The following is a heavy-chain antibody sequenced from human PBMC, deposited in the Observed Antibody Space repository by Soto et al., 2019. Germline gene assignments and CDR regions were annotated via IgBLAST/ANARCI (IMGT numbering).Heavy chain of an antibody. J-gene: IGHJ4*02. CDR1: GGSISTYY. CDR3: AISHFFVVSISHYSFDF. CDR2: IYASGAT. V-gene: IGHV4-59*03. D-gene: IGHD3-3*02. Sequence: SETLSLTCTVSGGSISTYYWSWIRQPPGGTLEWIGYIYASGATTYNPSLESRVTMSVDMPNNEFSLELTSLTAADTAVYYCAISHFFVVSISHYSFDFSCQGLLVTVSS.